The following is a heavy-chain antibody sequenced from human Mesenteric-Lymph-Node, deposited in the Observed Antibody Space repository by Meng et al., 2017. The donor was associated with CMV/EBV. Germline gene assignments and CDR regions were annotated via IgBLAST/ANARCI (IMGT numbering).Heavy chain of an antibody. CDR2: IRSKAYGGTT. CDR3: TRQLRWHYFDY. J-gene: IGHJ4*02. D-gene: IGHD4-23*01. V-gene: IGHV3-49*04. Sequence: GGSLRLSCAASGFIFTNARMSWVRQAPGKGLEWVGFIRSKAYGGTTEYAASVKGRFTISRDDSKSIAYLQMNSLKAEDTAVYYCTRQLRWHYFDYWGQGTLVTVSS. CDR1: GFIFTNAR.